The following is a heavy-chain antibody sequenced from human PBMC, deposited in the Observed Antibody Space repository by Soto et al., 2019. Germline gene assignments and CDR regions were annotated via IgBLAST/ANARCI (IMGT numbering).Heavy chain of an antibody. CDR2: ISDSGRT. CDR3: ARVRDCSGGTCYSWWVDP. V-gene: IGHV4-59*01. D-gene: IGHD2-15*01. CDR1: GGSISSAY. Sequence: QVQLQESGPGLVKPSETLSLTCTVSGGSISSAYWSCIRQPPGKGLEWLSHISDSGRTNYNPSLKSRVTMSLDTAKSQLSLKLSSVTAADTGVYYCARVRDCSGGTCYSWWVDPWGQGTLVTVSS. J-gene: IGHJ5*02.